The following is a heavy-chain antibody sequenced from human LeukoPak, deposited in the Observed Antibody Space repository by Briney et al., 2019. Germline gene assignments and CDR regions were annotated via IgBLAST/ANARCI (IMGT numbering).Heavy chain of an antibody. Sequence: GGSLRLSCAASGFTFSSYGMHWVRQAPGKGLVWVSRFTIDGSSTTYADSVKGRFTISRDSAKNTLYLQMNSLRAEDTAVYYCTRDRFYAMDAWGQGTTVTVSS. V-gene: IGHV3-74*03. J-gene: IGHJ6*02. CDR3: TRDRFYAMDA. CDR1: GFTFSSYG. CDR2: FTIDGSST.